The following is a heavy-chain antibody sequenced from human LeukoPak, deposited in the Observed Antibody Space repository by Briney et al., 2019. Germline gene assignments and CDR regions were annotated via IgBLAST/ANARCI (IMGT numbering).Heavy chain of an antibody. CDR2: IIPIFGTA. D-gene: IGHD3-22*01. Sequence: GASVKVSCKASGGTFSSYAISWVRQAPGQGLEWMGGIIPIFGTANYAQKFQGRVTITADKSTSTAYMELSSLRSEDTAVYYCASSNYYDSSGYYIHYYYYMDVWGKGTTVTVSS. CDR3: ASSNYYDSSGYYIHYYYYMDV. J-gene: IGHJ6*03. V-gene: IGHV1-69*06. CDR1: GGTFSSYA.